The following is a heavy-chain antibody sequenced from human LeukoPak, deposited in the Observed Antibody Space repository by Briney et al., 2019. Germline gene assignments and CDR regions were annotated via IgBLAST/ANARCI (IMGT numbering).Heavy chain of an antibody. CDR3: ATRPGGYCSSTSCYVVDY. CDR1: GGSFSGYY. CDR2: INHSGST. V-gene: IGHV4-34*01. Sequence: SETLSLTCAVYGGSFSGYYWSWLRQPPGKGLEWIGEINHSGSTNYNPSLKSRVTISVDTSKNQFSLRLSSVTAADTAVYYCATRPGGYCSSTSCYVVDYWGQGTLVTVSS. D-gene: IGHD2-2*01. J-gene: IGHJ4*02.